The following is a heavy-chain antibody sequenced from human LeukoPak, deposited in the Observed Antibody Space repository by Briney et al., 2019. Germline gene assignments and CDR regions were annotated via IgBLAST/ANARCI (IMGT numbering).Heavy chain of an antibody. D-gene: IGHD5-12*01. V-gene: IGHV3-48*04. Sequence: GGSLRLSCTASGFTFSSYSMNWVRQAPGKRLEWLSYITSSSSSIFYADSVKGRFTISRDNAKSSLYLQMNSLRVEDTAVYYCARDRPESGYDNDYWGQGTLVTVSS. CDR1: GFTFSSYS. CDR2: ITSSSSSI. J-gene: IGHJ4*02. CDR3: ARDRPESGYDNDY.